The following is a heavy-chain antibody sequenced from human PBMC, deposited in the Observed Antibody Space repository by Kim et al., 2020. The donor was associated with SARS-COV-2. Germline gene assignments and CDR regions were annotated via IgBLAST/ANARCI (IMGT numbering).Heavy chain of an antibody. D-gene: IGHD1-1*01. CDR3: ARGTGAPGTDY. CDR1: GYTFTSLF. Sequence: ASVKVSCKASGYTFTSLFMNWVRQAPGQGLEWMGNIDTKTGKPTFAQGLTGRFVFSLDTSVNTAYLQISSLKAEDTAGYYCARGTGAPGTDYWGQGTL. J-gene: IGHJ4*02. V-gene: IGHV7-4-1*02. CDR2: IDTKTGKP.